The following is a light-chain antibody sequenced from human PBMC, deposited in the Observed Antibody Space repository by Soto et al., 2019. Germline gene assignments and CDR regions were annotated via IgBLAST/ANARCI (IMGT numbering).Light chain of an antibody. CDR2: GAS. CDR3: QQYGSSPWT. Sequence: EIVLTQSPGTLSLSPGERATLSCRASQSVSSSYLAWYQQKPGQAPRPLIYGASSRAIGIPDRFSGSGSGTDFTLTISRLEPEDFAVYYGQQYGSSPWTCGQGTKVEIK. CDR1: QSVSSSY. J-gene: IGKJ1*01. V-gene: IGKV3-20*01.